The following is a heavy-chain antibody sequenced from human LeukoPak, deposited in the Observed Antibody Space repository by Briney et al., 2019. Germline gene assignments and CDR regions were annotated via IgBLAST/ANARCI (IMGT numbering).Heavy chain of an antibody. CDR2: ISGSGGST. D-gene: IGHD2-15*01. J-gene: IGHJ4*02. Sequence: PPGGSLRLSCAASGFTFSSYGMSWVRQAPGKGLEWVSAISGSGGSTYYADSVKGRFTISRDNSKNTLYLQMNSLRAEDTAVYYCAKSQYCSGGSCYFVDWGQGTLVTVSS. V-gene: IGHV3-23*01. CDR3: AKSQYCSGGSCYFVD. CDR1: GFTFSSYG.